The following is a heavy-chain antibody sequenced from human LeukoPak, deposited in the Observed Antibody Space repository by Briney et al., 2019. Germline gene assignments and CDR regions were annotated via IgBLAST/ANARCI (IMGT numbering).Heavy chain of an antibody. V-gene: IGHV3-30*04. Sequence: GRPLRLSCAASGFTFSSYAMHWVRQAPGKGLEWVAVISYDGSNKYYADSVKGRFTISRDNSKNTLYLQMNSLRAEDTAVYYCAREDDILTGPFDYWGQGTLVTVSS. J-gene: IGHJ4*02. CDR1: GFTFSSYA. CDR3: AREDDILTGPFDY. CDR2: ISYDGSNK. D-gene: IGHD3-9*01.